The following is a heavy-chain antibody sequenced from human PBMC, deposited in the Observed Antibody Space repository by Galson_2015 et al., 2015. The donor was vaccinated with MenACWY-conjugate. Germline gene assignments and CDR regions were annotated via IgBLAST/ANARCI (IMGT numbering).Heavy chain of an antibody. D-gene: IGHD3-10*01. CDR2: ISSTSTTI. Sequence: SLRLSCAASRISFRTYNMNWVRQAPGKGLEWVSYISSTSTTIYYADPVKGRFTIFRDNAKNSLYLQMNSLRDEDTAVYYCARDYGSGTYYMGWFDPWGQGTLVTVSS. V-gene: IGHV3-48*02. J-gene: IGHJ5*02. CDR1: RISFRTYN. CDR3: ARDYGSGTYYMGWFDP.